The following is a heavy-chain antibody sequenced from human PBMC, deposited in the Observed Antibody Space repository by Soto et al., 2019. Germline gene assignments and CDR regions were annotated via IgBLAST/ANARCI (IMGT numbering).Heavy chain of an antibody. CDR1: GDTFTTYD. J-gene: IGHJ4*02. CDR3: ARGRASRSYYLLDY. V-gene: IGHV1-8*01. D-gene: IGHD3-10*01. Sequence: ASVKVSCKASGDTFTTYDINWVRQATGHGLEWMGWINPNSGNIGYAQRFQGRVTMTRDTAIRTAYMEVSSLRSDDAAVYYGARGRASRSYYLLDYWGQGTLVTVSS. CDR2: INPNSGNI.